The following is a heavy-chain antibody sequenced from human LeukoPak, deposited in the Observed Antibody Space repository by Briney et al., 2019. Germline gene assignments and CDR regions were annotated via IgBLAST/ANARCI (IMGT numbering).Heavy chain of an antibody. Sequence: ASVKVSCKVSGYTLTELSMHWVRQAPGQGLEWMGWISPNSGGTNYAQKFQGWVTMTRDTSISTAYMELSRLRSDDTAVYYCARAGTLNWFDPWGQGTLVTVSS. CDR2: ISPNSGGT. CDR3: ARAGTLNWFDP. V-gene: IGHV1-2*04. J-gene: IGHJ5*02. CDR1: GYTLTELS. D-gene: IGHD1-1*01.